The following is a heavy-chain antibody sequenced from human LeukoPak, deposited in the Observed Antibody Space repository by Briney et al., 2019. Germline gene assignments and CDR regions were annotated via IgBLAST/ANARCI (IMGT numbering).Heavy chain of an antibody. CDR2: VYYSAST. D-gene: IGHD3-22*01. V-gene: IGHV4-39*01. J-gene: IGHJ4*02. CDR1: GVSISSSPYY. Sequence: SETPSLTCTVSGVSISSSPYYWGWIRQPPGKGLEWIGSVYYSASTYYNPSLSSRPTIFIDTSKNQFSLRLSSVTAADTAVYYCARHYDTSRYYYSFDIWGQGTLVTVSS. CDR3: ARHYDTSRYYYSFDI.